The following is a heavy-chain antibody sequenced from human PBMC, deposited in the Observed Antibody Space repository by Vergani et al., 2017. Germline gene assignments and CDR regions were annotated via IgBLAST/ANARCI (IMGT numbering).Heavy chain of an antibody. CDR2: IDHTGRP. Sequence: QVQLQQWGGGLLKPSETLSLTCVVNGGSFTSYHWTWIRQSPGEGLEWVGDIDHTGRPDYNPSLKSRLTMSVDKSRNPFSLTLNSVTATDTAIYFCARVNTETNGHLYYDYYMDVWGQGTAVTVS. CDR1: GGSFTSYH. D-gene: IGHD4-11*01. J-gene: IGHJ6*03. CDR3: ARVNTETNGHLYYDYYMDV. V-gene: IGHV4-34*01.